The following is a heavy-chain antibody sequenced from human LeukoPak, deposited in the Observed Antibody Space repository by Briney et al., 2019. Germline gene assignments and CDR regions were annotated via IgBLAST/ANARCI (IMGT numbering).Heavy chain of an antibody. CDR3: ARGSRSGDY. J-gene: IGHJ4*02. CDR2: MNPNSGNT. CDR1: GYTLTNYD. V-gene: IGHV1-8*01. Sequence: GASVKVSCKTSGYTLTNYDINWVRQATGQGLEWMGWMNPNSGNTGYAQKFQGRVTMTRNISTSTAYMELSSLRSEDTAVYYCARGSRSGDYWGQGTQVTVSS. D-gene: IGHD3-10*01.